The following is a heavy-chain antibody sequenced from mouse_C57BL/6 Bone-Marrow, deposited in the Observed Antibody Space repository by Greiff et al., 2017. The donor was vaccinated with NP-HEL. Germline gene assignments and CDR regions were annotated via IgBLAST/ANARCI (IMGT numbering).Heavy chain of an antibody. CDR1: GFTFSDYG. Sequence: EVKVVESGGGLVKPGGSLKLSCAASGFTFSDYGMHWVRQAPEKGLEWVAYISSGSSTIYYADTVKGRFTISRDNAKNTLFLQMTSLRSEDTAMYYCAKTAQAYYFDYWGQGTTLTVSS. CDR3: AKTAQAYYFDY. V-gene: IGHV5-17*01. D-gene: IGHD3-2*02. CDR2: ISSGSSTI. J-gene: IGHJ2*01.